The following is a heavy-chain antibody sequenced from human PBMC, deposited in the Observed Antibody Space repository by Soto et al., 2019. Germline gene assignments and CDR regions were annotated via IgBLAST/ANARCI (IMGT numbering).Heavy chain of an antibody. CDR3: ARVGTMITFGGVIVGPDP. V-gene: IGHV1-3*01. D-gene: IGHD3-16*02. J-gene: IGHJ5*02. CDR1: GYTFTSYA. Sequence: GASVKVSCKASGYTFTSYAMHWVRQAPGQRLEWMGWINAGNGNTKYSQKFQGRFTISRDNAKNSLYLQMNSLRAEDTAVYYCARVGTMITFGGVIVGPDPWGQGTLVTVSS. CDR2: INAGNGNT.